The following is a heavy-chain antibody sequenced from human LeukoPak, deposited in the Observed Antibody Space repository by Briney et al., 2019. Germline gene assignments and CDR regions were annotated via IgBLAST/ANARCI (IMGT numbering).Heavy chain of an antibody. V-gene: IGHV3-21*01. D-gene: IGHD3-10*01. Sequence: PGGSLRLSCAASGFTFSSYSMNWVRQAPGKGLERGSSISSSSSYIYYADSVKGRFTISRANAKNSLYLQMNSLRAEDTAVYYCARRPRITMVRAPDYWGQGTLVTVSS. J-gene: IGHJ4*02. CDR3: ARRPRITMVRAPDY. CDR1: GFTFSSYS. CDR2: ISSSSSYI.